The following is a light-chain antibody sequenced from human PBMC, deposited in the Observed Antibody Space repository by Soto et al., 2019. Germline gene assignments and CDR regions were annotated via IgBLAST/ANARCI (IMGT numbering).Light chain of an antibody. CDR3: EQYNLYAWT. J-gene: IGKJ1*01. CDR1: QSFNNW. CDR2: KAS. V-gene: IGKV1-5*03. Sequence: DIPMTQSPSTLSASVGDRVTITCRASQSFNNWLAWYQQKPGKAPKLLIYKASNLESGVPSRFSGSGSGTEFTLAISSLQPDDFATYYCEQYNLYAWTFGQGTKVEIK.